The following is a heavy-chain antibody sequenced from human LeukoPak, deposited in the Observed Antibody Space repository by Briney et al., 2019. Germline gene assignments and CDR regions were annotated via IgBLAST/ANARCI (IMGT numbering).Heavy chain of an antibody. D-gene: IGHD6-13*01. CDR1: DGSVTSES. V-gene: IGHV4-59*02. CDR2: INYDGGT. Sequence: SETLSLTCTVSDGSVTSESWSWIRQPPGKGLEWIGYINYDGGTNYNPSLKSRVIISLDTSKNQFSLNLTSVTAADTAVYYCARPGYSSNWSPPYWGQGTLVTGSS. J-gene: IGHJ4*01. CDR3: ARPGYSSNWSPPY.